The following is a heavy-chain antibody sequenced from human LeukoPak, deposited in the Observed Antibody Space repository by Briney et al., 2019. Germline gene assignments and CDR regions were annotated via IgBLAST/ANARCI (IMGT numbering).Heavy chain of an antibody. V-gene: IGHV1-8*03. D-gene: IGHD2-2*01. Sequence: GASVKISCKASGYTFTSYDINWVRQATGQGLEWMGWMNPNSGNTGYAQKFQGRVTITRNTSISTAYMELSSLRSEDTAVYYCARGLESSVVPAAMYYYYYMDVWGKGTTVTVSS. J-gene: IGHJ6*03. CDR1: GYTFTSYD. CDR3: ARGLESSVVPAAMYYYYYMDV. CDR2: MNPNSGNT.